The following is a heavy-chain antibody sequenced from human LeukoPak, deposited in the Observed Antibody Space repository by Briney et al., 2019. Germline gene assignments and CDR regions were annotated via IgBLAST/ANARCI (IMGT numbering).Heavy chain of an antibody. Sequence: ASVKVSCKASGYTFTSYAMHWVRQAPGQRLEWMGWINAGNGNTKCSQKFQGRVTITRDTSASTAYMEPSSLRSEDTAVYYCARTKSVRGDSSPLGYWGQGTLVTVSS. CDR3: ARTKSVRGDSSPLGY. J-gene: IGHJ4*02. CDR2: INAGNGNT. D-gene: IGHD3-10*01. CDR1: GYTFTSYA. V-gene: IGHV1-3*01.